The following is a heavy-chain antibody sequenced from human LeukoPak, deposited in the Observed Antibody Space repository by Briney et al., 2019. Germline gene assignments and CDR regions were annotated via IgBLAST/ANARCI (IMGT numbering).Heavy chain of an antibody. Sequence: GGTLRLSCAASGFTFSSYGINWVRQAPGKGLEWVSGISWNSGSIGYADSVKGRFTISRDNAKNSLYLQMNSLRAEDTALYYCAKDINYDSSGYFDYWGQGTLVTVSS. D-gene: IGHD3-22*01. J-gene: IGHJ4*02. CDR2: ISWNSGSI. V-gene: IGHV3-9*01. CDR3: AKDINYDSSGYFDY. CDR1: GFTFSSYG.